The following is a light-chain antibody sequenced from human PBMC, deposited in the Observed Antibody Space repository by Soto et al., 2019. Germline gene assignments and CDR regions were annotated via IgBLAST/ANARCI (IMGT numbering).Light chain of an antibody. Sequence: EIVMTQSPATLSVSPGERASLSCRASQSVSSYLAWYQRKPGQAPRVLIYGASTRATGIPARFSGSGSGTEFILTISGLQSEDFAVYYCQQYSKWPLTFGGGTKVDIK. CDR3: QQYSKWPLT. J-gene: IGKJ4*01. CDR2: GAS. CDR1: QSVSSY. V-gene: IGKV3-15*01.